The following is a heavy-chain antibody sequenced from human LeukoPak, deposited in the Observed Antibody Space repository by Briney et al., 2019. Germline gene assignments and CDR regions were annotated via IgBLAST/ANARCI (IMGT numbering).Heavy chain of an antibody. V-gene: IGHV4-4*07. Sequence: PSETLSLTCTGSGGSIKNYYWTWIRQPAGKGLEWIGRIYTRGSTNYNPSLKSRVTMSVDTSKNQFSLKLSSVTAADTAVYYCASARYCSADICSGGDAFDIWGQGTMVSVSS. CDR2: IYTRGST. D-gene: IGHD2-15*01. CDR1: GGSIKNYY. CDR3: ASARYCSADICSGGDAFDI. J-gene: IGHJ3*02.